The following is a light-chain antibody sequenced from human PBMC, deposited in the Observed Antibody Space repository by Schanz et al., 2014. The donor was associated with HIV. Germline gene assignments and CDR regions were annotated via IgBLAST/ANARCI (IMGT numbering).Light chain of an antibody. J-gene: IGKJ1*01. CDR1: QSVSSN. CDR3: QQYGSSPWT. Sequence: EIVMTQSPATLSVSPGERATLSCRASQSVSSNLAWYQQKSGQAPRLLIYGASNRATGIPDRFSGGVSGTDFTLTISSLEPEDFAVYYCQQYGSSPWTFGQGTKVEIK. V-gene: IGKV3-20*01. CDR2: GAS.